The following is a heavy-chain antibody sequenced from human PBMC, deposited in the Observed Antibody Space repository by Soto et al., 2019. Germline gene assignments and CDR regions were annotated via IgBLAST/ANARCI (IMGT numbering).Heavy chain of an antibody. CDR1: GYSFTSYW. J-gene: IGHJ4*02. CDR2: IDPSDSYT. Sequence: GESLKISCKGSGYSFTSYWISWVRQMPGKGLEWMGRIDPSDSYTNYSPFFQGHVTISADKSISTAYLQWSSLKASDTAFYYCARRFIAAAGARAVDYWGQGTLVTVSS. D-gene: IGHD6-13*01. CDR3: ARRFIAAAGARAVDY. V-gene: IGHV5-10-1*01.